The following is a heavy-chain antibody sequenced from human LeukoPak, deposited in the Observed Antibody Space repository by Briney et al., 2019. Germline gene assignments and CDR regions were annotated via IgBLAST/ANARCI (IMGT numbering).Heavy chain of an antibody. CDR1: GGSISCYY. J-gene: IGHJ4*02. CDR3: AADRNTDHWYFY. Sequence: PSETLSLTCTVSGGSISCYYWSWIRQPAGKGLEWIGRIYTSGSTNYNPSLKSRVTISVDTSKNQFSLKLSSVTAADTAVYFCAADRNTDHWYFYWGQGTLVTVSS. CDR2: IYTSGST. V-gene: IGHV4-4*07. D-gene: IGHD1-14*01.